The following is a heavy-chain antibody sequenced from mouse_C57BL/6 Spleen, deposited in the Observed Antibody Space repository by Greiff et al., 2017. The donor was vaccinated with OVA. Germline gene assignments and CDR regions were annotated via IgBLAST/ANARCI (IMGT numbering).Heavy chain of an antibody. D-gene: IGHD1-1*01. CDR2: IYPGSGST. CDR3: ARRTTVVARYFDY. V-gene: IGHV1-55*01. J-gene: IGHJ2*01. Sequence: QVQLQQPGAELVKPGASVKMSCKASGYTFTSYWITWVKQRPGQGLEWIGDIYPGSGSTNYNEKFKSKATLTVDTSSSTAYMQLSRLTSEDSAVDYCARRTTVVARYFDYWGQGTTLTVSS. CDR1: GYTFTSYW.